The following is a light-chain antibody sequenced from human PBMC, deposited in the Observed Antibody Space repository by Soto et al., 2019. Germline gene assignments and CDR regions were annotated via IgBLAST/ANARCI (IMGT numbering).Light chain of an antibody. CDR3: QKYGSSQYT. Sequence: EIVLTQSPGTLSLSPGERATLSCRASQSVSSSYLAWYQQKPGQAPRLLIYGASSRATGITDRFSGSGSGTDFTLTISRLEPEDFAVYYCQKYGSSQYTFGKGTKLEIK. CDR2: GAS. V-gene: IGKV3-20*01. J-gene: IGKJ2*01. CDR1: QSVSSSY.